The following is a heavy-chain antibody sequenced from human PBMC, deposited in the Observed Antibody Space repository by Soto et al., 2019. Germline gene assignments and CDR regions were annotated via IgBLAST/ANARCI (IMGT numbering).Heavy chain of an antibody. D-gene: IGHD3-10*01. Sequence: GGSLRLSCAASGFGFSTYWMTWVRQAPGKGLEWVANIKQDGSEKYYVDSVKGRFTISRDNTKNSLYLQMNSLRAEDTAVYYCARDGRWFGKLSNDYFYYMDVWGKGTTVTVSS. CDR3: ARDGRWFGKLSNDYFYYMDV. V-gene: IGHV3-7*01. CDR2: IKQDGSEK. CDR1: GFGFSTYW. J-gene: IGHJ6*03.